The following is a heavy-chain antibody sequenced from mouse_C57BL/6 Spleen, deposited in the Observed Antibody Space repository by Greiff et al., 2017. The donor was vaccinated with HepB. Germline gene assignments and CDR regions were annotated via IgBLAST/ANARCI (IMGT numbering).Heavy chain of an antibody. Sequence: QVQLQQPGAELVRPGSSVKLSCKASGYTFTSYWMHWVKQRPIQGLEWIGNIDPSDSETHYNQKFKDKATLTVDKSSSTAYMQLSSLTSEDSAVYYCARLTTVVARRDYYAMDYWGQGTSVTVSS. CDR1: GYTFTSYW. D-gene: IGHD1-1*01. CDR2: IDPSDSET. J-gene: IGHJ4*01. V-gene: IGHV1-52*01. CDR3: ARLTTVVARRDYYAMDY.